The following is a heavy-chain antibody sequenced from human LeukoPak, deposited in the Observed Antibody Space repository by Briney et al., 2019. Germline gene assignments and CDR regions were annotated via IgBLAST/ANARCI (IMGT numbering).Heavy chain of an antibody. Sequence: GGSLRLSCAASGFTFSSYSMNWVRQAPGNGLEWVSAISGSGGSTYYADSVKGRFTISRDTSKSTLYLQMNSLRAEDTAVYYCAKRRGDSYYLDSWGQGTLVTVSS. J-gene: IGHJ4*02. CDR3: AKRRGDSYYLDS. CDR1: GFTFSSYS. D-gene: IGHD2-21*02. V-gene: IGHV3-23*01. CDR2: ISGSGGST.